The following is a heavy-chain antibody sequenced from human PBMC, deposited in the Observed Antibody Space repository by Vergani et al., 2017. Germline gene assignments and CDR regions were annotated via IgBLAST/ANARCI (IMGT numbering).Heavy chain of an antibody. Sequence: QVKLQESGPGLVKPSETLSLTCTVSGASVNSYYWSWIRQPPGKGLEWMGYVSFRGDTLYDPSVKGRMTISPNTSSNQFSLTLTSVTAADTAVYYCASDTHSGQRADRWGQGILVTVTS. CDR3: ASDTHSGQRADR. J-gene: IGHJ5*02. CDR1: GASVNSYY. D-gene: IGHD6-19*01. CDR2: VSFRGDT. V-gene: IGHV4-59*02.